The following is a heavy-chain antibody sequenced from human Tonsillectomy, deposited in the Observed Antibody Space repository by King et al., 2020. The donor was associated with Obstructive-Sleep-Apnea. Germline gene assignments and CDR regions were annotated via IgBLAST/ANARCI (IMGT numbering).Heavy chain of an antibody. CDR3: ARQGGGTDFDY. Sequence: QLQESGPGLVKPSETLSLTCTVSGGSISSYYWSWIRQPPGKGLEWIGYIYYSGSTNYNPSLKSRVTISVDTSKNQFSLKLSSVTAADTAVYYCARQGGGTDFDYWGQGTLVTVSS. D-gene: IGHD3-16*01. CDR2: IYYSGST. CDR1: GGSISSYY. J-gene: IGHJ4*02. V-gene: IGHV4-59*08.